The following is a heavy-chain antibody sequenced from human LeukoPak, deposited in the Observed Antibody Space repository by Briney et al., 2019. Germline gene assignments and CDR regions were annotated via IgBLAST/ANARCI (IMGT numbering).Heavy chain of an antibody. CDR2: ISGSGGST. CDR3: AKVAGYNSGWFDY. CDR1: GFTFSSYA. Sequence: GGSLRLSCAASGFTFSSYAMSWVRQAPGKGLEWVSVISGSGGSTCYADFVKGRFTISRDNSKNTLYMQMNSLRAEDTAVYYCAKVAGYNSGWFDYWGQGTLVTVSS. V-gene: IGHV3-23*01. J-gene: IGHJ4*02. D-gene: IGHD6-19*01.